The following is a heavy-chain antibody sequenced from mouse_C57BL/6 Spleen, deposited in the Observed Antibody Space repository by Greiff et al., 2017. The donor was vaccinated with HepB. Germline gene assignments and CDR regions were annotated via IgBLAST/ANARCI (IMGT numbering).Heavy chain of an antibody. CDR2: INYDGSST. J-gene: IGHJ2*01. V-gene: IGHV5-16*01. CDR3: ARELGRGGYYFDY. CDR1: GFTFSDYY. D-gene: IGHD4-1*01. Sequence: VQRVESEGGLVQPGSSMKLSCTASGFTFSDYYMAWVRQVPEKGLEWVANINYDGSSTYYLDSLKSRFIISRDNAKNILYLQMSSLKSEDTATYYCARELGRGGYYFDYWGQGTTLTVSS.